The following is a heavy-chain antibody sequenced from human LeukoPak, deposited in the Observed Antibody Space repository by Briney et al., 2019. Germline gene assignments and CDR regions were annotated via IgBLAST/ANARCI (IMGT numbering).Heavy chain of an antibody. J-gene: IGHJ4*02. CDR2: IRYDGSNK. Sequence: GGSLRLSCAASGFSFSASGMHWVRQALGKGLDWVAFIRYDGSNKYYADSVKGRFTISRDNSKNTLYLQMNSLRAEDTAVYYCARDLTVGPTTDYFDYWGQGTLVTVSS. CDR1: GFSFSASG. D-gene: IGHD1-26*01. V-gene: IGHV3-30*02. CDR3: ARDLTVGPTTDYFDY.